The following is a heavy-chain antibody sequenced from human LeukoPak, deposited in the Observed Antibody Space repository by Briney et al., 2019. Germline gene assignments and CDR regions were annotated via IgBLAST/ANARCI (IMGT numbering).Heavy chain of an antibody. J-gene: IGHJ4*02. CDR1: GGSFSGYY. Sequence: SETLSLTCAVYGGSFSGYYWSWIRQPPGKGLEWIGEINHSGSTNYNPSLKSRVTISVDTSKNQFSLKLSSVTAADTAVYYCARLPTSEIPNYFDYWGQGTLVTVSS. D-gene: IGHD1-1*01. CDR2: INHSGST. V-gene: IGHV4-34*01. CDR3: ARLPTSEIPNYFDY.